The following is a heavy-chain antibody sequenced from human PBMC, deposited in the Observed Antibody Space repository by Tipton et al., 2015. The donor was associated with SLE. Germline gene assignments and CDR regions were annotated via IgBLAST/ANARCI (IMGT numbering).Heavy chain of an antibody. D-gene: IGHD3-16*01. V-gene: IGHV3-NL1*01. CDR1: GFTFSSYG. J-gene: IGHJ4*02. Sequence: SLRLSCAASGFTFSSYGMHWVRQAPGKGLEWVAVIYSGGSTYYADSVKGRFTISRDNSKNTLYLQMNSLRAEDTAVYYCAKDYPRGGGDYWGQGTLVTVSS. CDR2: IYSGGST. CDR3: AKDYPRGGGDY.